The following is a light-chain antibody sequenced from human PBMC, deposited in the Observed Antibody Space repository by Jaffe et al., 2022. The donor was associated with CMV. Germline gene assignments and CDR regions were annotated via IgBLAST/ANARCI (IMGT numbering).Light chain of an antibody. CDR1: SSDVGGYEY. CDR3: SSYSSSSTPVA. J-gene: IGLJ2*01. Sequence: QSALTQPASVSGSPGQSITISCTGTSSDVGGYEYVSWYQQHPGKAPKLMIYDVSNRPSGVSYRFSGSKSGSTASLTISGLQAEDEADYYCSSYSSSSTPVAFGGGTKLTVL. V-gene: IGLV2-14*03. CDR2: DVS.